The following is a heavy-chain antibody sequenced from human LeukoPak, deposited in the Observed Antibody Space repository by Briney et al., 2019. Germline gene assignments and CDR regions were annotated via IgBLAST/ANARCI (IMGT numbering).Heavy chain of an antibody. CDR1: GYSFTYW. CDR3: ASARHGDYVWDY. V-gene: IGHV5-51*01. J-gene: IGHJ4*02. Sequence: GESLKISCKSSGYSFTYWIGWVRQMPGKGLEWMGIIYSGDSHTKYSPSFQGRVTISADKSISTAYLQWCSLEASDTAMYYCASARHGDYVWDYWGQGTLVTVSS. CDR2: IYSGDSHT. D-gene: IGHD4-17*01.